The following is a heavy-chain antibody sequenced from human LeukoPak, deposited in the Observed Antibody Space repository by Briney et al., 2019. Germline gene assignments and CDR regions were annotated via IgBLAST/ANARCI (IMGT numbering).Heavy chain of an antibody. CDR2: IYYSGST. Sequence: SETLSLTCTVSGGSISSSSYYWGWIRQPPGKGLEWIGSIYYSGSTYYNPSLKSRVTISVDTSKNQFSPKLSPVTAADTAVYYCAKLNYLYETYYFDYWGQGTLVTVSS. V-gene: IGHV4-39*01. CDR1: GGSISSSSYY. J-gene: IGHJ4*02. D-gene: IGHD2/OR15-2a*01. CDR3: AKLNYLYETYYFDY.